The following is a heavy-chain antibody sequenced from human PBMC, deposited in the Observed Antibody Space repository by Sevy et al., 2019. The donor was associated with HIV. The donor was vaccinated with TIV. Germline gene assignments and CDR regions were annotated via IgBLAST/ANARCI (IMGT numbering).Heavy chain of an antibody. Sequence: SETLSLTCTVSGGSISSYYWNWIRQPPGKGLEWIGYIYYSGSTNYNPSLKSRVTISVVTSKNQFSLKLSSVTAADTAVYYCARAIAVAETWFDPWGQGTLVTVSS. J-gene: IGHJ5*02. D-gene: IGHD6-19*01. V-gene: IGHV4-59*01. CDR2: IYYSGST. CDR1: GGSISSYY. CDR3: ARAIAVAETWFDP.